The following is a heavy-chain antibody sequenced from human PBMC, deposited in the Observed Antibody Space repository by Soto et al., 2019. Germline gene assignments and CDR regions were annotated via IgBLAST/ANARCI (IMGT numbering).Heavy chain of an antibody. CDR3: ERSFRSSGWRQWGMDV. J-gene: IGHJ6*01. V-gene: IGHV1-69*01. Sequence: QVQLVQSGAEVKKPGSSVKVSCKASGGTFSSYAISWVRQAPGQGLEWMGGIIPIFGTANYAQKFQGRVPSTADESTSTADMELSSLRSEDTAVYYFERSFRSSGWRQWGMDVWGQGTTVTVSS. CDR1: GGTFSSYA. CDR2: IIPIFGTA. D-gene: IGHD6-19*01.